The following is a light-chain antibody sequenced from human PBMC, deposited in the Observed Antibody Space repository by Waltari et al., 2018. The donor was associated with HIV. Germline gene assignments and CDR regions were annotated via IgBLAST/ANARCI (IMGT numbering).Light chain of an antibody. CDR2: GNS. Sequence: QSVLTQPPSVSGPPGPRVTISCTGSSANLGPGSDVLWYQQLPGTAPNLLIYGNSNRPSGVPDRFSGSKSGTSASLAITGLQAEEEADYYCQSYDSSLSGNWVFGGGTKLTVL. CDR3: QSYDSSLSGNWV. J-gene: IGLJ3*02. V-gene: IGLV1-40*01. CDR1: SANLGPGSD.